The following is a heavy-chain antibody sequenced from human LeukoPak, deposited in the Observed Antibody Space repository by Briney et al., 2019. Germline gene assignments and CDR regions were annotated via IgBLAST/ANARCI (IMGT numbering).Heavy chain of an antibody. CDR2: IWYDGSNK. V-gene: IGHV3-33*08. CDR3: AREPTRKYYFDY. Sequence: GGSLRLSCAASGFTFSSYGMHWVRQAPGKGLEWVAVIWYDGSNKYYADSVRGRFTISRDNSKNTLYLQMNSLRAEDTAVYYCAREPTRKYYFDYWGQGTLVTVSS. D-gene: IGHD1-14*01. CDR1: GFTFSSYG. J-gene: IGHJ4*02.